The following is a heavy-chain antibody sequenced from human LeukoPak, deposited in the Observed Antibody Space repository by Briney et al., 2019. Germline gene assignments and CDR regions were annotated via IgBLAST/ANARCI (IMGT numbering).Heavy chain of an antibody. CDR2: IYTSWST. V-gene: IGHV4-4*07. CDR3: ARTQTYYDILTGYHGSYYFDY. CDR1: GGSISSYY. D-gene: IGHD3-9*01. J-gene: IGHJ4*02. Sequence: PSETLSLTCTVSGGSISSYYWSWIRQPAGKGLEWIGRIYTSWSTNYNPSLKSRVTMSVDTSKNQFSLKLSSVTAADTAVYYCARTQTYYDILTGYHGSYYFDYWGQGTLVTVSS.